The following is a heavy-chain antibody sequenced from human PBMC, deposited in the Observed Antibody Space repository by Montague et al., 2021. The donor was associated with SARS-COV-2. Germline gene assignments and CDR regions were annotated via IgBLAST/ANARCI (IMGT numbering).Heavy chain of an antibody. V-gene: IGHV4-39*01. D-gene: IGHD2-2*01. CDR1: GASTNSNSYY. CDR3: ARIVGDCSSDSCYAVR. Sequence: SETLSLICAVSGASTNSNSYYWGWIRQPPGKGLDWIGSFYYTGYTCYTPSLKSRVTISGDTSKNQFSLKLTSVTAADTAVYYCARIVGDCSSDSCYAVRRGQGTVVTVSS. CDR2: FYYTGYT. J-gene: IGHJ4*02.